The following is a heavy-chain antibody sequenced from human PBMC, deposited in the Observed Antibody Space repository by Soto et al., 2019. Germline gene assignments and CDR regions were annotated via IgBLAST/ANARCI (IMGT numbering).Heavy chain of an antibody. CDR3: ARGYRTSWYWFDL. Sequence: QAQLQESGPGPVKPSETLSLTCTVPGGSVSGGTHYWSWIRQPPGKGLEWIGYIYNSGSTNDNPSLKSRVTISVDTSKNQFSLKLSSVTAADTAVYYCARGYRTSWYWFDLWGRGTLVTVSS. J-gene: IGHJ2*01. CDR1: GGSVSGGTHY. V-gene: IGHV4-61*01. D-gene: IGHD6-13*01. CDR2: IYNSGST.